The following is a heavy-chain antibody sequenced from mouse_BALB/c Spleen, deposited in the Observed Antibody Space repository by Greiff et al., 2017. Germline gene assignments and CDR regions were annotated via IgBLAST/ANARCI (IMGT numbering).Heavy chain of an antibody. J-gene: IGHJ2*01. V-gene: IGHV1-87*01. CDR3: ARRRGNYGYFDY. D-gene: IGHD2-1*01. CDR1: GYTFTSYW. Sequence: QVQLQQSGAELARPGASVKLSCKASGYTFTSYWMQWVKQRPGQGLEWIGAIYPGDGDTRYTQKFKGKATLTADKSSSTAYMQLSSLASEDSAVYYCARRRGNYGYFDYGGQGTTRTVAS. CDR2: IYPGDGDT.